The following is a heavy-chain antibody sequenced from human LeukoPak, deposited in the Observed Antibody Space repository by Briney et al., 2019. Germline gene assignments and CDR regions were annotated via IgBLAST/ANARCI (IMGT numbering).Heavy chain of an antibody. D-gene: IGHD3-10*01. V-gene: IGHV4-31*03. CDR2: IYYSGST. CDR3: ARGDYYGSGSYYNYYYYGMDV. J-gene: IGHJ6*02. Sequence: SETLSLTCTVSGGSISSGGYYWSWIRQHPGKGLEWIGYIYYSGSTYYNPSLKSRVTISVDTSKNQFSLKLSSVTAADTAVYYCARGDYYGSGSYYNYYYYGMDVWGQGTTVTVSS. CDR1: GGSISSGGYY.